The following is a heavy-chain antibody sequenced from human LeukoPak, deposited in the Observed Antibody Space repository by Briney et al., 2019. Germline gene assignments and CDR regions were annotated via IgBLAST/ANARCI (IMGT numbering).Heavy chain of an antibody. Sequence: GGSLRLSCAASGFTFSSYSMNWVRQAPGKGLEWVSSISSSSYIYYADSVKGRFTISRDNSKNTLYLQMNSLRAEDTAVYYCARYGCSSTSCSDDYWGQGTLVTVSS. CDR1: GFTFSSYS. D-gene: IGHD2-2*01. V-gene: IGHV3-21*01. J-gene: IGHJ4*02. CDR3: ARYGCSSTSCSDDY. CDR2: ISSSSYI.